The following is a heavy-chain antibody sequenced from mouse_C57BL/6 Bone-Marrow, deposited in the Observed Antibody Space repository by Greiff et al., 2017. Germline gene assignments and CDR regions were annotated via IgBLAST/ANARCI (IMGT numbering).Heavy chain of an antibody. CDR1: GFTFSSYA. Sequence: EVKLVESGGGLVKPGGSLKLSCAASGFTFSSYAMSWVRQTPEKRLAWVATISDGGSYTYYPDNVKGRFTISRDNAKNNLYLQMSHLKSEDTAMYYCASLGGFAYWGQGTLVTVSA. V-gene: IGHV5-4*03. CDR2: ISDGGSYT. D-gene: IGHD4-1*01. CDR3: ASLGGFAY. J-gene: IGHJ3*01.